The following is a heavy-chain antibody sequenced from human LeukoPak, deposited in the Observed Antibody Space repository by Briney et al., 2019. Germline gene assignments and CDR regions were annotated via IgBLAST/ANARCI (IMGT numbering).Heavy chain of an antibody. D-gene: IGHD2-2*02. V-gene: IGHV3-21*01. CDR2: ISSSGSHI. CDR3: ARIPGDY. Sequence: PGGSLRLSCAASGFTFSSYSMNWVRQAPGKGLEWVSSISSSGSHIYYADSVKGRFTISRDNAKNSLYLQMNSLRAEGTAVYYCARIPGDYWGRGTLVTVSS. J-gene: IGHJ4*02. CDR1: GFTFSSYS.